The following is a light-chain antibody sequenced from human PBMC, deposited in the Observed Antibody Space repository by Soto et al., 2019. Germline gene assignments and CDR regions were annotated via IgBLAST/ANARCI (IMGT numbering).Light chain of an antibody. V-gene: IGKV3-20*01. CDR3: QQYGGSPQT. CDR1: QSVSNY. CDR2: GAS. Sequence: EIVLTQSPGTLSLSPGERATLSCRARQSVSNYLAWYQQKPGQAPRLLIYGASSRATGIPDRFSGSGSGTDFTLTTGRLEPEDFGVYYCQQYGGSPQTFGQGTKVDIK. J-gene: IGKJ1*01.